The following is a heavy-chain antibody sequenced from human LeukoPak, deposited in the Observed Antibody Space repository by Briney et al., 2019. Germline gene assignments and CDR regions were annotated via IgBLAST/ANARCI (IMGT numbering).Heavy chain of an antibody. J-gene: IGHJ3*02. D-gene: IGHD7-27*01. V-gene: IGHV3-30-3*01. Sequence: GGSLRLSCAASGFTFSSYAMPWVRQAPGKGLEWVAVISYDGSNKYYADSVKGRFTISRDNSKNTLYLQMNSLRAEDTAIYYCAKDSGNWGTAFDIWGQGTVVTVSS. CDR2: ISYDGSNK. CDR1: GFTFSSYA. CDR3: AKDSGNWGTAFDI.